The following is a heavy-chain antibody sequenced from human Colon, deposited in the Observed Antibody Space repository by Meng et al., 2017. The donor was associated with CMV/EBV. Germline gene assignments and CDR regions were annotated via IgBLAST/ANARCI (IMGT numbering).Heavy chain of an antibody. CDR1: GYTFTGYY. CDR2: INPNGGGT. V-gene: IGHV1-2*02. Sequence: SCQASGYTFTGYYMHWVRQAPGQGLEWMGWINPNGGGTNYAQKFQGRVTMTRDTSISTAYMELSRLRSDDTAVYYCARVAVGATDYWGQGTLVTVSS. J-gene: IGHJ4*02. D-gene: IGHD1-26*01. CDR3: ARVAVGATDY.